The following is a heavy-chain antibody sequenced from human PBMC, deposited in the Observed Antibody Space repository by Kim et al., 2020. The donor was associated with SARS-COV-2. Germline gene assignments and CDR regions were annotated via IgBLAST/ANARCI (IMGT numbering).Heavy chain of an antibody. V-gene: IGHV1-2*06. CDR2: INPNSGGT. D-gene: IGHD6-19*01. J-gene: IGHJ6*03. CDR1: GYTFTGYY. Sequence: ASVKVSCKASGYTFTGYYMHWVRQAPGQGLEWMGRINPNSGGTNIAQRFQGRVTMTRDTSISTAYMELSRLRSNDTAVYDCAGGAWGSGRGGYYMDVWGKGTTVTVSS. CDR3: AGGAWGSGRGGYYMDV.